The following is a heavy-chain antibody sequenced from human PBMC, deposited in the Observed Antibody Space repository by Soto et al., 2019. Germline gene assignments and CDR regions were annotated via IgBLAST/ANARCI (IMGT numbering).Heavy chain of an antibody. D-gene: IGHD6-6*01. Sequence: GASVKVSCKASGYTFTGYYMHWVRQAPGQGLEWMGWINPNSGGTNYAQKFQGWVTMTRDTSISTAYMELSRLRSDDTAVYYCARGIYSSSSRYYYYVMDFWAQGTTVTVSS. V-gene: IGHV1-2*04. CDR2: INPNSGGT. CDR1: GYTFTGYY. CDR3: ARGIYSSSSRYYYYVMDF. J-gene: IGHJ6*02.